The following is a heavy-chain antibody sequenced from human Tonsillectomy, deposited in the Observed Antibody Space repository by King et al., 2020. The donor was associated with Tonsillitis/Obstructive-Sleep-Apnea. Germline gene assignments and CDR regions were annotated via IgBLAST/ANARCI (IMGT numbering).Heavy chain of an antibody. V-gene: IGHV4-59*01. CDR3: AREAGYGDYGAFDI. CDR2: IYYSGST. CDR1: GGSISSYY. Sequence: QLQESGPGLVKPSETLSLTCTVSGGSISSYYWSWIRPPPGKGLEWIGYIYYSGSTNYNPSLKSRVTISVDTAKNQFSLKLSSVTAADTAVYDCAREAGYGDYGAFDIWGQGTMVTVSS. J-gene: IGHJ3*02. D-gene: IGHD4-17*01.